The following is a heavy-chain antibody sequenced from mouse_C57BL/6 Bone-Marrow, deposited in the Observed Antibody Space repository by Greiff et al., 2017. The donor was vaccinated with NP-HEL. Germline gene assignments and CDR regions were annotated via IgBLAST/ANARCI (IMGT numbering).Heavy chain of an antibody. J-gene: IGHJ3*01. Sequence: PLPHSGPVLVKTGASVQISCKASWYSFPVYNLKLVQPGHGTSPALIFVINPNYGTSSYNQKFKGKATLTVDQSSSTAYMQLNSLTSEDSAVYYCARGSSFAYWGQGTLVTVSA. CDR3: ARGSSFAY. CDR2: INPNYGTS. CDR1: WYSFPVYN. D-gene: IGHD1-3*01. V-gene: IGHV1-39*01.